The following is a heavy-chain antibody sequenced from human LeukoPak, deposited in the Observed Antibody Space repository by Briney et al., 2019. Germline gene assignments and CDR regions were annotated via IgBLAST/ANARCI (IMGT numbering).Heavy chain of an antibody. J-gene: IGHJ6*03. CDR1: GYTFTTYG. CDR3: VRGPDWNDYRLYYYYMDV. D-gene: IGHD1-1*01. CDR2: ISTYNGNT. V-gene: IGHV1-18*01. Sequence: ASVKVSCKASGYTFTTYGISWVRQAPGRGLEWMGWISTYNGNTKYAQNLQGRVTMTTDTSTSTAYMELRSLRSDDTAVYYCVRGPDWNDYRLYYYYMDVWGKGTTVTVSS.